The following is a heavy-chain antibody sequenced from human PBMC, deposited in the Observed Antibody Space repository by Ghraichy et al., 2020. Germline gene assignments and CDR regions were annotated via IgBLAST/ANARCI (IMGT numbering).Heavy chain of an antibody. CDR1: GYTFTGYY. D-gene: IGHD3-16*01. CDR2: INPNRGGT. CDR3: ARDRSVKSLGELQS. V-gene: IGHV1-2*02. J-gene: IGHJ4*02. Sequence: ASVKVSCKASGYTFTGYYIHWVRQAPGQGLEWMGCINPNRGGTNYAQKFQGRVTMTRDTSINTAYMELSRLRSDDTAFYYCARDRSVKSLGELQSWGQGTLVTVSS.